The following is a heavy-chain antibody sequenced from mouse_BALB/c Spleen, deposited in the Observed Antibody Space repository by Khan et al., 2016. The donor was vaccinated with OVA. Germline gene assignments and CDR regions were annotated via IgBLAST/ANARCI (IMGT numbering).Heavy chain of an antibody. V-gene: IGHV3-2*02. D-gene: IGHD1-1*01. CDR1: GYSITSDYA. CDR3: ARSGTITTVVATDFDY. Sequence: VQLKQSGPGLVKPSQSLSLTCTVTGYSITSDYAWNWIRQFPGNKLEWMGYISYSGRTSYNPSLKSRISITRDTSKNQFFLQLNSVTTEDTATYYCARSGTITTVVATDFDYWGQGTTLTVSS. CDR2: ISYSGRT. J-gene: IGHJ2*01.